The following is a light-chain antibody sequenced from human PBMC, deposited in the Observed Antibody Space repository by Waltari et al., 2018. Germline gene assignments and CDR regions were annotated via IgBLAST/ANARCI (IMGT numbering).Light chain of an antibody. CDR2: DVT. CDR3: SSYAGNYTWM. Sequence: QSALTQPRSVSGSPGQSVTISCPGTSIDVGGYNHVPWYQQRPGKVPKIMVYDVTKRPAGVPDRFSGSKSGYTASLTISGLQAEDESDYYCSSYAGNYTWMFGGGTKLTVL. V-gene: IGLV2-11*01. J-gene: IGLJ3*02. CDR1: SIDVGGYNH.